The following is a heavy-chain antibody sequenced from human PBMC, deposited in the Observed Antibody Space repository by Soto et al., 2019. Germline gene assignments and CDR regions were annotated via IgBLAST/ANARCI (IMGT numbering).Heavy chain of an antibody. CDR1: GYTFTGYY. J-gene: IGHJ4*02. CDR2: VNPNSGGT. Sequence: ASVKVSCKASGYTFTGYYIHWVRQAPGQGLEWMGWVNPNSGGTNYAQKFQGWVTMTRDTSISTAYMELSRLRSDDTAVYYCVRSGVSIAVASDTEYYFNYWGQGTLVT. D-gene: IGHD6-19*01. CDR3: VRSGVSIAVASDTEYYFNY. V-gene: IGHV1-2*04.